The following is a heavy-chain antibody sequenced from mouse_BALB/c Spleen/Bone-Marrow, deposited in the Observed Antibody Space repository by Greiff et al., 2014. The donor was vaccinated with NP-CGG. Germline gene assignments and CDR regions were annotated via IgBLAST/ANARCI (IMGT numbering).Heavy chain of an antibody. CDR3: ARYRLGTYFDY. CDR1: CFNIKETY. V-gene: IGHV14-3*02. J-gene: IGHJ2*01. Sequence: GQLQQSGGELVKPGASVKLFCTASCFNIKETYMHWGEQRPEQGLGGIGRVDPANGNTKYDPKFQGKATITADTSSNTAYLQLSSLTSEDTAVYYCARYRLGTYFDYWGQGTTLTVSS. D-gene: IGHD2-14*01. CDR2: VDPANGNT.